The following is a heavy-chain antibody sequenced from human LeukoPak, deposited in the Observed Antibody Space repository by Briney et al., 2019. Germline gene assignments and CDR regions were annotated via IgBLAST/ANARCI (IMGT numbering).Heavy chain of an antibody. CDR1: GDSISRGTW. CDR3: TGYDIPYTFEF. V-gene: IGHV4-4*02. CDR2: IIHSGNT. D-gene: IGHD2-2*01. Sequence: SETLSLTCAVSGDSISRGTWWTWVRQSPGKGLQWIGDIIHSGNTNYNPSLRSRLTISLDKSRNQFPLKLNSVTAADTAVYYCTGYDIPYTFEFWGQGTLVTVSS. J-gene: IGHJ4*02.